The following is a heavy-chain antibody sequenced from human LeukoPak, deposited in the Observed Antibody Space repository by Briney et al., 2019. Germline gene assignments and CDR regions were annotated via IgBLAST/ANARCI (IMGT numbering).Heavy chain of an antibody. CDR1: GGSFSGYY. Sequence: PSETLSLTCALYGGSFSGYYWSWIRQPPGKGLEWIGYIYYSGSTNYNPSLKSRVTISVDTSKNQFSLKLSSVTAADTAVYYCAGGTYAFDIWGQGTMVTVSS. J-gene: IGHJ3*02. CDR2: IYYSGST. V-gene: IGHV4-59*01. D-gene: IGHD1-1*01. CDR3: AGGTYAFDI.